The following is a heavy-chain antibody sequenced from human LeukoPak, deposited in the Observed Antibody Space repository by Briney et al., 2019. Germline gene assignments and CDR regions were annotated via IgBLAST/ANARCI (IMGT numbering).Heavy chain of an antibody. J-gene: IGHJ4*02. CDR2: IYPSDSDT. Sequence: GGSLKISCMGSGYSFTNYWIGWVRQVPGSGLEWMGVIYPSDSDTRYSPSFQGQVTISADKSTDTAYLQWSSLKASDTAMYYCARQRDSGFDFDSWGQGTLVTVSS. V-gene: IGHV5-51*01. CDR3: ARQRDSGFDFDS. D-gene: IGHD5-12*01. CDR1: GYSFTNYW.